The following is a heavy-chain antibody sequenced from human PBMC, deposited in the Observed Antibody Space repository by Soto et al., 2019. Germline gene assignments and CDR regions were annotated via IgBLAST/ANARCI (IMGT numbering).Heavy chain of an antibody. CDR3: XXXXXXXXXXVPYS. CDR1: GFTFTSYG. CDR2: ISYDGGLQ. V-gene: IGHV3-30*03. Sequence: QAHLVESGGGVVQPGRSLRLSCAASGFTFTSYGMHWVRQAPGTRLEWVAVISYDGGLQHYADSVKGRFTISRDNXXXXXXXXXXXXXXXXXXXXXXXXXXXXXXXXVPYSWGQGTLVSVSS. J-gene: IGHJ4*02.